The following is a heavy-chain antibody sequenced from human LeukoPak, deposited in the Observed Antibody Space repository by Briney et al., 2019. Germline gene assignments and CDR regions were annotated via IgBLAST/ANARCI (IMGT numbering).Heavy chain of an antibody. CDR3: ARVRQNYDFWSGYYTGPLDY. V-gene: IGHV4-39*07. D-gene: IGHD3-3*01. Sequence: PSETLSLTCTVAGGSISNSDSYWGWIRQPPGTGLEGLGSIYDTGITYYNPSLKSRVTISVDTSKNQFSLKLSSVTAADTAVYYCARVRQNYDFWSGYYTGPLDYWGQGTLVTVSS. J-gene: IGHJ4*02. CDR1: GGSISNSDSY. CDR2: IYDTGIT.